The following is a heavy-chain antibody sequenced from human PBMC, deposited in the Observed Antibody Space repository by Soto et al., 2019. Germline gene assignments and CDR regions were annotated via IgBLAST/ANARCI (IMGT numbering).Heavy chain of an antibody. J-gene: IGHJ6*02. V-gene: IGHV4-59*01. D-gene: IGHD1-1*01. CDR3: ARVRLVRTYYYGMDV. CDR1: GGSISSYY. Sequence: SETLSLTCTVSGGSISSYYWSWIRQPPGKGLEWIGYIYYSGGTNYNPSLKSRVTISVDTSKNQFSLKLSSVTAADTAVYYCARVRLVRTYYYGMDVWGQGTTVTVSS. CDR2: IYYSGGT.